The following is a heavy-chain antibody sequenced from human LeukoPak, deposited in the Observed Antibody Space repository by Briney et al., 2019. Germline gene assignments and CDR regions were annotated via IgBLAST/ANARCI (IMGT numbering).Heavy chain of an antibody. J-gene: IGHJ4*02. CDR2: IYTSGST. D-gene: IGHD3-16*01. CDR3: ARDNDSRDPPHFDY. V-gene: IGHV4-61*02. CDR1: GGSISSGSYY. Sequence: SETLSLTCTVSGGSISSGSYYWSWIRQPAGKGLEWIGRIYTSGSTNYNPSLKSRVTISVDTSKNQFSLKVSSVTAADTAVYYCARDNDSRDPPHFDYWGQGTLVTVSS.